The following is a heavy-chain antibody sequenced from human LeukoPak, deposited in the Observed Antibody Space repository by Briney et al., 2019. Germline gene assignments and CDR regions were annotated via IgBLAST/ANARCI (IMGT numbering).Heavy chain of an antibody. CDR3: ARLGSYHDF. D-gene: IGHD1-26*01. CDR2: IHSSGGS. J-gene: IGHJ4*02. Sequence: SETLSLTCTVAGASISNYYWSWIRQTPEKGLEWMGHIHSSGGSSYYPSLKSRLTLSIDTSRNQLSLKLPSVTAADTAVYFCARLGSYHDFWGQGALVTVSS. V-gene: IGHV4-4*09. CDR1: GASISNYY.